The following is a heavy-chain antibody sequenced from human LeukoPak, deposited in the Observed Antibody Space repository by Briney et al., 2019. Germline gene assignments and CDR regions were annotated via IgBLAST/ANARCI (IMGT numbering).Heavy chain of an antibody. CDR3: ATDLHSLYYFDY. CDR1: GYTLTELS. V-gene: IGHV1-24*01. CDR2: FDSEDGET. Sequence: ASVKVPCKVSGYTLTELSMHWVRQAPGKGLEWMGGFDSEDGETIYAQKFQGRVTMTEDTSTDTAYMELSSLRSEDTAVYYCATDLHSLYYFDYWGQGTLVTVSS. D-gene: IGHD1-26*01. J-gene: IGHJ4*02.